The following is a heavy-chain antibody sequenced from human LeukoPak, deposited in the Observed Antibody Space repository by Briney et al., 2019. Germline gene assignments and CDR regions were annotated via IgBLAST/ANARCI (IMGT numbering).Heavy chain of an antibody. D-gene: IGHD4-17*01. Sequence: GGSLRLSCAASGFTFSSYAMHWVRQAPGKGLEWVAVISYDGSNKYYADSVKGRFTISRDNSKNTLYLQMNSLRAEDTAVYYCAKTMTTVVTEYDYWGQGTLVTVSS. J-gene: IGHJ4*02. CDR3: AKTMTTVVTEYDY. CDR2: ISYDGSNK. V-gene: IGHV3-30-3*02. CDR1: GFTFSSYA.